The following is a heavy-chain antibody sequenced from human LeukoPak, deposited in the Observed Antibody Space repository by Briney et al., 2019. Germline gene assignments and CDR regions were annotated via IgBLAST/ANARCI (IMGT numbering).Heavy chain of an antibody. CDR3: ARALLWFGELFQPPNWFDP. CDR1: GYTFTSYA. V-gene: IGHV7-4-1*02. J-gene: IGHJ5*02. Sequence: ASVKVSCKASGYTFTSYAMNWVRQAPGQGLEWMGWINTNTGNPTYAQGFTGRFVFSLDTSVSTAYLQISSLKAEDTAVYYCARALLWFGELFQPPNWFDPWGQGTLVTVSS. CDR2: INTNTGNP. D-gene: IGHD3-10*01.